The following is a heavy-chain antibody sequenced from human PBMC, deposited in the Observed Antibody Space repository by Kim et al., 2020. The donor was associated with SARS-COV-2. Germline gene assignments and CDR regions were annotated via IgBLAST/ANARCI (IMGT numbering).Heavy chain of an antibody. Sequence: SETLSLTCTVSGGSISSSSYYWGWIRQPPGKGLEWIGSIYYSGSTYYNPSLKSRVTISVDTSKNQFSLKLSSVTAADTAVYYCARHAPEAWVTTTLVYFDYWGQGTLVTVSS. CDR3: ARHAPEAWVTTTLVYFDY. V-gene: IGHV4-39*01. D-gene: IGHD4-17*01. J-gene: IGHJ4*02. CDR2: IYYSGST. CDR1: GGSISSSSYY.